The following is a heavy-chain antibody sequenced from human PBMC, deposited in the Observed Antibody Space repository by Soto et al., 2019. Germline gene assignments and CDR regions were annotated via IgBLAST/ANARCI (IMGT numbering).Heavy chain of an antibody. V-gene: IGHV4-30-2*01. CDR2: IYHSGST. CDR1: GXXXSXXXXX. CDR3: AGSGYYHNSGMDV. D-gene: IGHD3-22*01. Sequence: QLQLQESGSGLVKPSQTLSLICAVSGXXXSXXXXXXXXIRQPXXXXLEWIGYIYHSGSTYYNPSLKSRVXISVDXXXXXFSLKLXXXXXXXXXXYYCAGSGYYHNSGMDVWGQGTTVTVSS. J-gene: IGHJ6*02.